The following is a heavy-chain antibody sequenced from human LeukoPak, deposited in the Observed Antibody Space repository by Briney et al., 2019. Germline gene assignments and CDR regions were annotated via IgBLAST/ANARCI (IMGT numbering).Heavy chain of an antibody. J-gene: IGHJ6*03. D-gene: IGHD6-19*01. CDR2: INPNSGGT. V-gene: IGHV1-2*02. CDR1: AYTSTGYY. Sequence: ASVKVSCKAPAYTSTGYYMHWVRQAPGQGLGWMGWINPNSGGTNYAQKFQGRVTMTRDTSISTAYMELSRLRSDDTAVYYCARDLAYSSGWYDFWYYYYYMDVWGKGTTVTISS. CDR3: ARDLAYSSGWYDFWYYYYYMDV.